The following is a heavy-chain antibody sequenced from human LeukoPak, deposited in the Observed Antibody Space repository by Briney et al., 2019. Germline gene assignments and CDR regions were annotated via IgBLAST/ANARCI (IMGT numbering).Heavy chain of an antibody. CDR1: GFTFSSYA. J-gene: IGHJ6*02. CDR2: LGRSGEYK. D-gene: IGHD2-2*01. V-gene: IGHV3-23*01. Sequence: GGSLRLSCAASGFTFSSYAMSWVRQAPGKGLEWVSGLGRSGEYKYYADSVKGRFTISRDNSKDTVSLQMNSLRAEDSAIYFCVKDRPCETCMPMDAWGQGTTVTVSS. CDR3: VKDRPCETCMPMDA.